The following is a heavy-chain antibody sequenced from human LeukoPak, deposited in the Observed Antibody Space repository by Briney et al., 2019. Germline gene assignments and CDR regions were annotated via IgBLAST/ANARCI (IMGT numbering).Heavy chain of an antibody. J-gene: IGHJ4*02. V-gene: IGHV3-23*01. Sequence: GQSLRLSCAASGFSLRTYAMNWVRQVPGKGLEWVSSIGGSDDTRYYADSVKGRFTISSGFSTNTVSLQMTSLRAEDTAVYFCAKGLVVNDNYFDNWGQGTLVTVSS. CDR3: AKGLVVNDNYFDN. CDR1: GFSLRTYA. D-gene: IGHD2-15*01. CDR2: IGGSDDTR.